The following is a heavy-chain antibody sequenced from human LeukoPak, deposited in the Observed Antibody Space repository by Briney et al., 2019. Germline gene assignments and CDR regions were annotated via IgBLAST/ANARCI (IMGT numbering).Heavy chain of an antibody. Sequence: ASVKVSCKASGYTFTGYYMHWVRQAPGQGLEWMGWINPNSGGTNYAQKFQGRVTMTRDTSISTAYMELSRLRSDNTAVYYCARDAEYYSNTRRYPDYWGQGTLVTVSS. CDR2: INPNSGGT. J-gene: IGHJ4*02. CDR3: ARDAEYYSNTRRYPDY. CDR1: GYTFTGYY. D-gene: IGHD3-22*01. V-gene: IGHV1-2*02.